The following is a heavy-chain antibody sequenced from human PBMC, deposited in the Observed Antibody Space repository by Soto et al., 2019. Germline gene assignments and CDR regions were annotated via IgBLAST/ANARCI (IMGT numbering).Heavy chain of an antibody. CDR1: GGSISSISYY. J-gene: IGHJ4*02. D-gene: IGHD6-13*01. CDR3: ARQGIAATGNFDY. CDR2: IYYSGST. Sequence: QLQLQESGPGLVKPSETLSLTCTVSGGSISSISYYWGWIRQPPGKGLEWIGSIYYSGSTYYNPSLKSRVTISVDTSKNQCSLKLSSVTAADTAVYYCARQGIAATGNFDYWGQGTLVTVSS. V-gene: IGHV4-39*01.